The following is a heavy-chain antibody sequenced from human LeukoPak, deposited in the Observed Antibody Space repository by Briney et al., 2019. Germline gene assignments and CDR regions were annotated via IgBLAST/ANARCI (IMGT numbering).Heavy chain of an antibody. CDR2: IYHSGST. V-gene: IGHV4-38-2*01. CDR3: ARGDLPTIVVVPAAIGY. J-gene: IGHJ4*02. Sequence: PSETLSLTCAVSGYSISSGYYWGWIRQPPGKGLEWIGRIYHSGSTYYNPSLKSRVTISVDTSKNQFSLKLSSVTAADTAVYYCARGDLPTIVVVPAAIGYWGQGTLVTVSS. CDR1: GYSISSGYY. D-gene: IGHD2-2*01.